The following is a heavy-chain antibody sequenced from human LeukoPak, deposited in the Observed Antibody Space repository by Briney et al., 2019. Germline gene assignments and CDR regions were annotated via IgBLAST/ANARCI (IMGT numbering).Heavy chain of an antibody. Sequence: PSETLSLTCTVSGGSISSYYWSWIRQPPGKGLEWIGYIYYSGSTNYNPSLKSRVTISVDTSKSQFSLKLSSVTAADTAVYYCARAPLDYGVDYWGQGTLVTVSS. CDR1: GGSISSYY. CDR2: IYYSGST. J-gene: IGHJ4*02. V-gene: IGHV4-59*01. CDR3: ARAPLDYGVDY. D-gene: IGHD4-17*01.